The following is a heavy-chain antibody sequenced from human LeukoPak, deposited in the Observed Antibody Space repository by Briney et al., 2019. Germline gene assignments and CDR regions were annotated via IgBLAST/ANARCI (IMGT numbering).Heavy chain of an antibody. CDR2: IYSGGST. CDR1: GFTVSSNY. D-gene: IGHD6-19*01. J-gene: IGHJ6*02. Sequence: GGSLRLSCAASGFTVSSNYMSWVRQAPGKGLEWVSVIYSGGSTYYADSVKGRFTISRDNSKNTLYLQMNSLRAEDTAGYYCARRHSSGWSYYYGMDVWGQGTTVTVSS. CDR3: ARRHSSGWSYYYGMDV. V-gene: IGHV3-66*04.